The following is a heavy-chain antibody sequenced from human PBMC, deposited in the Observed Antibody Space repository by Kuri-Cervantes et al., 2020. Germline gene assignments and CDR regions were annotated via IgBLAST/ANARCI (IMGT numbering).Heavy chain of an antibody. CDR2: IWYDGSNK. D-gene: IGHD3-3*01. CDR1: GFTFSSYG. Sequence: GESLKISCAASGFTFSSYGMRWVCQAPGKELEWVAVIWYDGSNKYYADSVKGRFTISRDNSKNTLYLQMNSLRAEDTAVHYCARDAMSGYFDYWGQGTLVTVSS. CDR3: ARDAMSGYFDY. V-gene: IGHV3-33*01. J-gene: IGHJ4*02.